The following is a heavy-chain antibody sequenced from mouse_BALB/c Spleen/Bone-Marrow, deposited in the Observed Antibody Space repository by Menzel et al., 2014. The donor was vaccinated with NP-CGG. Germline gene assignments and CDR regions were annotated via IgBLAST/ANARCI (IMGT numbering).Heavy chain of an antibody. CDR3: ARFYRYDGFAY. J-gene: IGHJ3*01. D-gene: IGHD2-14*01. V-gene: IGHV1-7*01. CDR1: GYTFTNYW. CDR2: INPSTGYT. Sequence: VHLVESGAELAKPGASVKMSCKASGYTFTNYWMHWVKQRPGQGLEWIGYINPSTGYTEYNQKFKDKATLTADKSSSTAYMQLSSLTSEDSAVYYCARFYRYDGFAYWGQGTLVTVSA.